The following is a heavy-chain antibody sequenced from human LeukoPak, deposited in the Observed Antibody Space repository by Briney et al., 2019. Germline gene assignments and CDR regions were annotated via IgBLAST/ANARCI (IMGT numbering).Heavy chain of an antibody. D-gene: IGHD3-22*01. J-gene: IGHJ4*02. Sequence: SGGSLRLSCAASGFTFSSYEMNWVRQAPGKGLEWVSYISSSGSTIYYADSVKGRFTISRDNAENSLYLQMNSLRAEDTAVYYCARDRGYYDQDYWGQGTLVTVSS. CDR2: ISSSGSTI. V-gene: IGHV3-48*03. CDR1: GFTFSSYE. CDR3: ARDRGYYDQDY.